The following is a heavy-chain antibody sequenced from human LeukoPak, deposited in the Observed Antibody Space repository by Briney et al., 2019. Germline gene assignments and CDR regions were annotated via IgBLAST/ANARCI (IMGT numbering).Heavy chain of an antibody. J-gene: IGHJ4*02. CDR2: ISSSSSYI. CDR1: GFIFSSYN. V-gene: IGHV3-21*01. Sequence: GGSLRLSCAASGFIFSSYNMNWVRQAPGKGLEWVSSISSSSSYINYADSVKGRFTISRDNAKNSLYLEMNSLRAEDTAVYYCARDGYSSSSSDYWGQGTLVSVSS. CDR3: ARDGYSSSSSDY. D-gene: IGHD6-6*01.